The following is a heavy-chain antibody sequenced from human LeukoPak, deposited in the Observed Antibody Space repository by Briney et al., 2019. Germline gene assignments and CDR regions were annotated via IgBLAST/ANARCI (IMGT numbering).Heavy chain of an antibody. J-gene: IGHJ4*02. CDR3: AKRSSYSSGWYECDY. V-gene: IGHV3-30*18. CDR1: GFTFSSYG. Sequence: GGSLRLSCAASGFTFSSYGMHWVRQAPGKGLGWVAVISYDGSHKYYADSVKGRFTISRDNSKNTLYLQMNSLRAEDTGVYYCAKRSSYSSGWYECDYWGQGTLVTVSS. D-gene: IGHD6-19*01. CDR2: ISYDGSHK.